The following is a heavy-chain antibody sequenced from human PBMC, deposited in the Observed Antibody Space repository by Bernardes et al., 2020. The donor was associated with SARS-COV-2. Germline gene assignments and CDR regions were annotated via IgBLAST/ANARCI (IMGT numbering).Heavy chain of an antibody. J-gene: IGHJ4*02. V-gene: IGHV3-33*01. CDR1: GFTFRTYG. CDR2: IWYDGSDK. Sequence: GGSLRLSCAASGFTFRTYGMHWVRQAPGKGLEWVAVIWYDGSDKKFADSVKGRFTVSRDNSKNTLYLEMSSLRAEDTAVYYCARDSEGTGTHFEYWGQGTLVTVSS. D-gene: IGHD1-1*01. CDR3: ARDSEGTGTHFEY.